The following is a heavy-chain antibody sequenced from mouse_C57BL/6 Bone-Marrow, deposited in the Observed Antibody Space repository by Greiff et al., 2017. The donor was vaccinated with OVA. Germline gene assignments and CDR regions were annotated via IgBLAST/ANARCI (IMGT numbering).Heavy chain of an antibody. D-gene: IGHD2-4*01. Sequence: EVKVVESGGGLVQPGGSMKLSCVASGFTFSNYWMNWVRQSPEKGLEWVAQIRLKSDNYATHYAESVKGRFTISRDDSKSSVYLQMNNLRAEDTGSYYCTGYDYAVWFAYWGQGTLVTVSA. CDR3: TGYDYAVWFAY. J-gene: IGHJ3*01. CDR1: GFTFSNYW. V-gene: IGHV6-3*01. CDR2: IRLKSDNYAT.